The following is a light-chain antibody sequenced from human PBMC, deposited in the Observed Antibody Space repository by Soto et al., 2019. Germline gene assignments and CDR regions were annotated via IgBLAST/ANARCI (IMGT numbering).Light chain of an antibody. CDR2: EVS. J-gene: IGLJ1*01. V-gene: IGLV2-14*01. CDR3: TSYTSSSTYV. CDR1: SSDVGGYNY. Sequence: QSSLTHPASLSGSPGQSITISCTGTSSDVGGYNYVSWYQQHPGKAPKVMIYEVSTRPSGVSNRFSGSKSGNTASLTISGLQADDEADYYCTSYTSSSTYVFGTGTKVTGL.